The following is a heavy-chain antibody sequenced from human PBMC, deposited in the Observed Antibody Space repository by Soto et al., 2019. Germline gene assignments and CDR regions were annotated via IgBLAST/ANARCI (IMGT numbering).Heavy chain of an antibody. Sequence: SETLSLTCTVSGGSISSSSYYWGWIRQPPGKGLEWIGSIYYSGSTYYNPSLKSRVTISVDTSKNQFSLKLSSVTAADTAVYYCARHTSTWIQLWDRPTWFAPWGQGTLVTVPQ. CDR1: GGSISSSSYY. CDR3: ARHTSTWIQLWDRPTWFAP. D-gene: IGHD5-18*01. CDR2: IYYSGST. V-gene: IGHV4-39*01. J-gene: IGHJ5*02.